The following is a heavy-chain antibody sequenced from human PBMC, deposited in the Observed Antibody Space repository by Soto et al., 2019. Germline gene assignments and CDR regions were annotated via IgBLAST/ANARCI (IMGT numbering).Heavy chain of an antibody. V-gene: IGHV4-39*01. CDR3: ARLIEKQQLVRRWWFAP. CDR2: IYYSGST. J-gene: IGHJ5*02. D-gene: IGHD6-13*01. Sequence: SETLSLTCTVSGGSISSSSYYWGWIRQPPGKGLEWIGSIYYSGSTYYNPSLKSRVTISVDTSKNQFSLKLSSVTAADTAVYYCARLIEKQQLVRRWWFAPWGQGTLVTVPS. CDR1: GGSISSSSYY.